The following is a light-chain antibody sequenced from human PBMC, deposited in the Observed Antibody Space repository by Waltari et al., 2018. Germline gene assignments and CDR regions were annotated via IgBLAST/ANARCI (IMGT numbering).Light chain of an antibody. CDR1: TSDVGSYDL. Sequence: QSALTQPASVSGTPGQSITISCSGTTSDVGSYDLVSRYHQHPGEAPKRLICQVFKRPPDTSSRFSGAKSGSTASLTISRLQPEDEADYYCGAYAVRGTYVFGSGTKVTVL. J-gene: IGLJ1*01. CDR3: GAYAVRGTYV. CDR2: QVF. V-gene: IGLV2-23*02.